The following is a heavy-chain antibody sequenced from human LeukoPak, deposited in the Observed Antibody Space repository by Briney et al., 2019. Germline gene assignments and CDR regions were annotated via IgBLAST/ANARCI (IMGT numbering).Heavy chain of an antibody. V-gene: IGHV5-51*01. CDR3: ARHGDCSSTSCPPGY. CDR1: GYSFTSYW. D-gene: IGHD2-2*01. Sequence: GESLKISCKGSGYSFTSYWIGWVRQMPGKGLEWMGIIYPGDSDTRYSPSFQGQVTISADKSISTAYLQWSSLEASDTAMYYCARHGDCSSTSCPPGYWGQGTLVTVSS. J-gene: IGHJ4*02. CDR2: IYPGDSDT.